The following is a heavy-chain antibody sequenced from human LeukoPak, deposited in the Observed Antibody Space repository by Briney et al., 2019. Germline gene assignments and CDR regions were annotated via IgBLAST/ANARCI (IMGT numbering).Heavy chain of an antibody. Sequence: GGSLRLSCATSAFTFSSYWMHWVRQAPGKGLVWVSRINSDGSSRSYADYVKGRFTISRDDAKNTLYLQMSSLSVDDTAIYYCTRGSPGYSSSWLDFWGQGILVTVSS. J-gene: IGHJ4*02. V-gene: IGHV3-74*01. D-gene: IGHD6-13*01. CDR1: AFTFSSYW. CDR2: INSDGSSR. CDR3: TRGSPGYSSSWLDF.